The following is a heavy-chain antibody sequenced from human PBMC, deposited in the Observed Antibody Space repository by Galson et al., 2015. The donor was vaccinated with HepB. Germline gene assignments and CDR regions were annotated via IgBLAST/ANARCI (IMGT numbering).Heavy chain of an antibody. CDR2: ISYDGNNK. Sequence: SLRLSCAASGFTFTTYGMHWVRQAPGKGLEWVAVISYDGNNKNYVASVKGRFSISRDNSKNTLFLQTNSLRPEDTAVYYCARDPWENAEYFQYWGQGTLLTVSS. J-gene: IGHJ1*01. CDR3: ARDPWENAEYFQY. CDR1: GFTFTTYG. D-gene: IGHD1-26*01. V-gene: IGHV3-30*03.